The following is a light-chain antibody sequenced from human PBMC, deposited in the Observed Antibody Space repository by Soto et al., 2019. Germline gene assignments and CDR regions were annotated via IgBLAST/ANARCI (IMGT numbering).Light chain of an antibody. CDR3: QKYNSGPIT. CDR2: AAS. Sequence: DIQMTQSPSSLSASVGDRVTITCRASQGISNSLAWYQQKPGKVPKLLIFAASNLQSGVPSRFSGRGSGTDFTLTIRSLQPEDVATYYCQKYNSGPITFGQGTRVEIK. J-gene: IGKJ5*01. V-gene: IGKV1-27*01. CDR1: QGISNS.